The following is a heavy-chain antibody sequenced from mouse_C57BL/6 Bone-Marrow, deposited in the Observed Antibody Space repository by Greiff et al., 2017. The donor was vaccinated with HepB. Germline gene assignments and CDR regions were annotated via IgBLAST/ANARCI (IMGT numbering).Heavy chain of an antibody. CDR1: GYTFTDYY. CDR2: INPYNGGT. CDR3: ARSITTVVAHYAMDY. Sequence: EVQLQQSGPVLVKPGASVKMSCKASGYTFTDYYMNWVKQSHGKSLEWIGVINPYNGGTSYNQKFKGKATLTVDKSSSTAYMELNSLTSEDSAVYYCARSITTVVAHYAMDYWGQGTSVTVSS. D-gene: IGHD1-1*01. J-gene: IGHJ4*01. V-gene: IGHV1-19*01.